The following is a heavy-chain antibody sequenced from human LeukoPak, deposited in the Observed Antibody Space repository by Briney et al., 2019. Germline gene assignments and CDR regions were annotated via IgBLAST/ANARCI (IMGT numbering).Heavy chain of an antibody. D-gene: IGHD4-17*01. CDR1: GYTFTGYY. CDR2: INPNSGGT. CDR3: ARGYGDYENYFDY. Sequence: ASVKVSCKASGYTFTGYYMHWVRQAPGQGLEWMGWINPNSGGTNYAQKFQGRVTMTRDTSISTAYMELSRLRSDDTAVYYCARGYGDYENYFDYWGQGTLVTVSS. J-gene: IGHJ4*02. V-gene: IGHV1-2*02.